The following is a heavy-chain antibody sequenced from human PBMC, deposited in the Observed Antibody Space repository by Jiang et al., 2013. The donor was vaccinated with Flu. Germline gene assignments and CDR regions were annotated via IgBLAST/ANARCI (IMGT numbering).Heavy chain of an antibody. J-gene: IGHJ4*02. CDR1: SSYW. D-gene: IGHD6-19*01. V-gene: IGHV3-7*03. CDR3: ARDLGIAVAGTGY. CDR2: IKQDGSEK. Sequence: SSYWMSWVRQAPGKGLEWVANIKQDGSEKYYVDSVKGRFTISRDNAKNSLYLQMNSLRAEDTAVYYCARDLGIAVAGTGYWGQGTLVTVSS.